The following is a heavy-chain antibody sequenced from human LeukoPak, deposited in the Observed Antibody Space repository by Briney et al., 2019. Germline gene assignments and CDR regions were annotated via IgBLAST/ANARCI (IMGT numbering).Heavy chain of an antibody. V-gene: IGHV1-46*01. CDR2: INPGGGST. D-gene: IGHD4-23*01. CDR1: GHTFISYY. J-gene: IGHJ4*02. CDR3: ARGGDNSYLDF. Sequence: ASVKVSCKASGHTFISYYIHWVRQAPGQGLEWMGIINPGGGSTTYAQKFQGRVTMTRDTSTSTVYMELSSLRSEDTAIYYCARGGDNSYLDFWGQGTLVTVSS.